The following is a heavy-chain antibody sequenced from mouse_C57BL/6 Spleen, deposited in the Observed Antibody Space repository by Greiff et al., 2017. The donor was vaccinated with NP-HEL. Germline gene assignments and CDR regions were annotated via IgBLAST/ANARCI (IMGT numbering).Heavy chain of an antibody. CDR3: ARDPIYDYGSSYGYFDV. CDR1: GYTFTSYW. J-gene: IGHJ1*03. V-gene: IGHV1-52*01. Sequence: QVQLQQPGAELVRPGSSVKLSCKASGYTFTSYWMHWVKQRPIQGLEWIGNIDPSDSETHYNQKVKDKATLTVDKSSSTAYMQLSSLTSVDSAVYYCARDPIYDYGSSYGYFDVWGTGTTVTVSS. D-gene: IGHD1-1*01. CDR2: IDPSDSET.